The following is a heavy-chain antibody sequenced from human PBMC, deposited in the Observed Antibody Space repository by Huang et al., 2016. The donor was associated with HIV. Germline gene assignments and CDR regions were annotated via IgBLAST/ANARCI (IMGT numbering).Heavy chain of an antibody. V-gene: IGHV3-7*04. D-gene: IGHD3-16*02. CDR2: IRQDGSQK. J-gene: IGHJ4*02. CDR1: GFTFSNYW. CDR3: VRESPGGFDYVWKTFRYPKYFDY. Sequence: EVQLVESGGALVQPGGSLRLSCRASGFTFSNYWMTWVRQAPGNVLGCVANIRQDGSQKYYWDVVRGRFTISRDNARNSLYLQMNSLGAEDTAVYYCVRESPGGFDYVWKTFRYPKYFDYWGQGTLVPVSS.